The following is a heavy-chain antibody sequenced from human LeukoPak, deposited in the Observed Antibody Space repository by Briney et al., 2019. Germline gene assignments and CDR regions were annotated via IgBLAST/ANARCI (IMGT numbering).Heavy chain of an antibody. CDR2: IRYDGSNK. Sequence: PGGSLRLSCAASGFTFSNYGMHWVRQAPGKGLEWVAFIRYDGSNKYYADSVKGRFTISRDNSKNTLYLQMNSLRAEDTAVYYCAKERLGYCSGGSCSSFDYWGQGTLVTVSS. CDR1: GFTFSNYG. V-gene: IGHV3-30*02. CDR3: AKERLGYCSGGSCSSFDY. D-gene: IGHD2-15*01. J-gene: IGHJ4*02.